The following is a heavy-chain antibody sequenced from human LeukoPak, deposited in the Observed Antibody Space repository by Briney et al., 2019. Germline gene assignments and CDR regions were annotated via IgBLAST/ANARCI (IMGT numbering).Heavy chain of an antibody. J-gene: IGHJ4*02. D-gene: IGHD6-6*01. Sequence: GASVKVSCKASGYTFTGYYMHWVRQAPGQGLEWMGWINPNSGGTNYAQKFQGWVTMTRDTSTSTAYMELRSLRSDDTAVYYCARESSSFFFDYWGQGTLVTVSS. CDR1: GYTFTGYY. CDR2: INPNSGGT. V-gene: IGHV1-2*04. CDR3: ARESSSFFFDY.